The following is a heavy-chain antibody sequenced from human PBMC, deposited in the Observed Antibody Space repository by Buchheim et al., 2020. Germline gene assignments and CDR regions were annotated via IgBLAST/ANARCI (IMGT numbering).Heavy chain of an antibody. CDR2: ISSSGSYV. CDR3: ARVPHFAPAGYYYDL. V-gene: IGHV3-21*06. Sequence: EVQLVESGGGLVKPGGSLRLSCVASGFTFSSHRMDWVRQAPGKGLEWVASISSSGSYVYYADSLKGRFTISRDNAKNSLYLQVSRLRAEDTGVYYCARVPHFAPAGYYYDLWGQGSL. D-gene: IGHD3-3*02. J-gene: IGHJ4*02. CDR1: GFTFSSHR.